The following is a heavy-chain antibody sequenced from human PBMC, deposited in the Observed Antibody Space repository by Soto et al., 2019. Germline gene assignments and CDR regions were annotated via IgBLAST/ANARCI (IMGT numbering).Heavy chain of an antibody. CDR3: ASRGRGYCSGGSCHEG. CDR1: GGSFSGYY. J-gene: IGHJ4*02. CDR2: INHSGGT. D-gene: IGHD2-15*01. V-gene: IGHV4-34*01. Sequence: QVQLQQWGAGLLKPSETLSLTCAVYGGSFSGYYWSWIRQPPGKGLEWIGEINHSGGTNYNPSLKSRVTISVDTSKNRFSLKLSSVTAADTAVYYCASRGRGYCSGGSCHEGWGQGTLVTVSS.